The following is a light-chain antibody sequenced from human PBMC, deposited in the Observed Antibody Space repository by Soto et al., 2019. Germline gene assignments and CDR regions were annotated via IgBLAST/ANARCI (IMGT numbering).Light chain of an antibody. Sequence: QAVVTQEPSVTVSPGGTVTLTCGSSTGAVTSGHYPYWFQQKPGQAPTTLIYDTNSKYSWTPARFSGSLLGGKAALTLSGAQPEDEAEYYCLLADSGARVFGGGTKLTVL. J-gene: IGLJ2*01. CDR3: LLADSGARV. V-gene: IGLV7-46*01. CDR1: TGAVTSGHY. CDR2: DTN.